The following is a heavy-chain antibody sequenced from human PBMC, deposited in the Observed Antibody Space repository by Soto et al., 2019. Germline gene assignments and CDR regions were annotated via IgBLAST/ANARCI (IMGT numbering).Heavy chain of an antibody. Sequence: SETLSLTCTVSGGSISSGGYYWSWIRQHPGRGLEWIGYIYNSGRTYYNPSFKSRVTISVDTSKNQFSLKLSSVTAADTAVYYCARSDILTGYSTTDNWFDPWGQGTLVTVSS. CDR3: ARSDILTGYSTTDNWFDP. D-gene: IGHD3-9*01. J-gene: IGHJ5*02. CDR1: GGSISSGGYY. CDR2: IYNSGRT. V-gene: IGHV4-31*03.